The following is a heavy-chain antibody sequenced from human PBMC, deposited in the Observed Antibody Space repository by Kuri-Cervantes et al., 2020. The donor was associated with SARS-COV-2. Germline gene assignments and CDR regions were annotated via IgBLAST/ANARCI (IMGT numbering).Heavy chain of an antibody. V-gene: IGHV4-34*01. Sequence: SETLSLTCAVYGGSFSGYYCSWIRQPPRKGLEWIGGINHSGSSYYNPSLKSRVTISVDTSKNQFSLKLSSVTAADTAVYYCARDSSNYPFDYLGQGTMVTVSS. D-gene: IGHD1-7*01. CDR2: INHSGSS. J-gene: IGHJ4*02. CDR1: GGSFSGYY. CDR3: ARDSSNYPFDY.